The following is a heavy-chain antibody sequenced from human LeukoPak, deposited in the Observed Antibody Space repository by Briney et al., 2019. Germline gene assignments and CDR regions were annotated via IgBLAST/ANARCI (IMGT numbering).Heavy chain of an antibody. V-gene: IGHV1-69*05. CDR3: ARRRESSGLIFDY. D-gene: IGHD6-19*01. Sequence: ASVKVSCKASGGTFSSYAISWVRQAPGQGLEWMGRIIPISGTANYAQKFQGRVTITTDESTSTAYMELSSLRSEDTAVYYCARRRESSGLIFDYWGQGTLVTVSS. CDR1: GGTFSSYA. J-gene: IGHJ4*02. CDR2: IIPISGTA.